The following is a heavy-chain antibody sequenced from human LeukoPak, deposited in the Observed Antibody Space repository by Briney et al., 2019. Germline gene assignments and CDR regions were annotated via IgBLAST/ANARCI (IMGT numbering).Heavy chain of an antibody. Sequence: ASVKVSCKASGYTITGYYIHWVRQAPGQGLEWMGWINPNTGGTNYARKVQGRVTMTRDTSISTVYMELSRLRSDDTAVYYCARDLEDCSGGDCYWFDPWGQGTLVTVSS. CDR1: GYTITGYY. V-gene: IGHV1-2*02. D-gene: IGHD2-21*01. CDR2: INPNTGGT. J-gene: IGHJ5*02. CDR3: ARDLEDCSGGDCYWFDP.